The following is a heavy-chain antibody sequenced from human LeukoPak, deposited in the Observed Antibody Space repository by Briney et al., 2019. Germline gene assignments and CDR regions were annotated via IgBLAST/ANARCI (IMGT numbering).Heavy chain of an antibody. D-gene: IGHD3-22*01. CDR3: AKGLFGPDYYYYMDV. CDR1: GFTFSSYA. Sequence: GGSLRLSCAASGFTFSSYAMHWVRQAPGKGLEWVAFIRYDGSNKYYADSVKGRFTISRDNSKNTLYLQMNSLRAEDTAVYYCAKGLFGPDYYYYMDVWGKGTTVTVSS. V-gene: IGHV3-30*02. J-gene: IGHJ6*03. CDR2: IRYDGSNK.